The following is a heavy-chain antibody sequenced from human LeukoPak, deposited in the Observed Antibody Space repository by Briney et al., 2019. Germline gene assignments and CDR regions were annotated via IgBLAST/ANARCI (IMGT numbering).Heavy chain of an antibody. D-gene: IGHD2-15*01. V-gene: IGHV4-34*01. CDR3: ARRSGAFDI. Sequence: SETLSLTCAVYGGSFSGYYRSWIRQPPGKGLEWIGEINHSGSTNYNPSLKSRVTISVDTSKNQFSLKLSSVTAADTAVYYCARRSGAFDIWGQGTMVTVSS. CDR2: INHSGST. J-gene: IGHJ3*02. CDR1: GGSFSGYY.